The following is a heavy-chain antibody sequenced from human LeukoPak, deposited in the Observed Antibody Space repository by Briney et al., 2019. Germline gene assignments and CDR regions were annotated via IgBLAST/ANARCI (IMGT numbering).Heavy chain of an antibody. CDR2: IYWNDDK. Sequence: SGPTLVKPTQTLTLTCTFSGFSLSTTGVGVVWIRQPPGKALEWLALIYWNDDKRYSPSLKNRLTITKDTSKNQVVLTMTNMDPVDTATYYCAHRSVLWFGENYFDYWGQGILVTVSS. J-gene: IGHJ4*02. CDR1: GFSLSTTGVG. V-gene: IGHV2-5*01. D-gene: IGHD3-10*01. CDR3: AHRSVLWFGENYFDY.